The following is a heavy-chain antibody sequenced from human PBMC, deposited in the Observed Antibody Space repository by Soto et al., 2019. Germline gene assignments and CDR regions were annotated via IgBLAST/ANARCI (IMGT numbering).Heavy chain of an antibody. J-gene: IGHJ4*02. D-gene: IGHD6-13*01. V-gene: IGHV3-33*01. Sequence: GGSLRLSCAASGFTFSSYGMHWVRQAPGKGLEWVAVIWYDGSNKYYADSVKGRFTISRDNSKNTLYLQMNSLRAEDTAVYYCARDWGVGYSSSWYYFDYWGQGTLVTVSS. CDR3: ARDWGVGYSSSWYYFDY. CDR2: IWYDGSNK. CDR1: GFTFSSYG.